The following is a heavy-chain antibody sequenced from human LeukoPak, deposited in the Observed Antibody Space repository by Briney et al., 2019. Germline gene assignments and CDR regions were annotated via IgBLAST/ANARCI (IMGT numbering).Heavy chain of an antibody. V-gene: IGHV3-30-3*01. CDR3: ARAPPSAKGLYDY. J-gene: IGHJ4*02. D-gene: IGHD2-15*01. CDR1: GFTFSSYA. CDR2: ISYDGSNK. Sequence: GRCLRLSCAASGFTFSSYAMHWVRQAPGKGLEWVAVISYDGSNKYYADSVKGRFTISRDNSKNTLYLQMNSLRAEDTAVYYCARAPPSAKGLYDYWGQGTLVTVSS.